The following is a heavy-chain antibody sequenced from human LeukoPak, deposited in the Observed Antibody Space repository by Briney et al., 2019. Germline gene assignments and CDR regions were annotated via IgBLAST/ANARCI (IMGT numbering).Heavy chain of an antibody. Sequence: GGSLRLSCAASGFTFSSYAMHWVRQAPGEGLEWVAVISSDGSNKYYADSVKGRFTISRDNSKNTLHLQMNSLRAEDTAVYYCAASYYDSSGYYLDDWGQGTLVTVSS. CDR3: AASYYDSSGYYLDD. J-gene: IGHJ4*02. CDR2: ISSDGSNK. D-gene: IGHD3-22*01. CDR1: GFTFSSYA. V-gene: IGHV3-30*01.